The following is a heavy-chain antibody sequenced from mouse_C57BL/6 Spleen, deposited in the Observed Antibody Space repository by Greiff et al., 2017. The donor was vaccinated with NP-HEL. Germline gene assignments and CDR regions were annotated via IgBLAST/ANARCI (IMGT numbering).Heavy chain of an antibody. CDR2: IDPETGGT. Sequence: QVQLQQPGTELVKPGASVTLSCKASGYTFTDYEMHWVKQTPVHGLEWIGAIDPETGGTAYNQKFKGKAILTADKSSSTAYMELRSLTSEDSAVYYCTRRESTMVYYFDYWGQGTTLTVSS. J-gene: IGHJ2*01. V-gene: IGHV1-15*01. D-gene: IGHD2-2*01. CDR3: TRRESTMVYYFDY. CDR1: GYTFTDYE.